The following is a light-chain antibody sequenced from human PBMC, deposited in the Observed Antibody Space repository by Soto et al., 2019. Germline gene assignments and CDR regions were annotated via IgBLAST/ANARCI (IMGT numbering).Light chain of an antibody. Sequence: DIQMTQSPSSLSASVGDRVTITCRASQSITNYLNWYQQKPGKAPKVLIYVASSLQSGVPSRFSGSGSGTDFTLTISSLQPEDFATYYCQQSHSIPYTFGQGTKLEIK. CDR1: QSITNY. CDR2: VAS. J-gene: IGKJ2*01. V-gene: IGKV1-39*01. CDR3: QQSHSIPYT.